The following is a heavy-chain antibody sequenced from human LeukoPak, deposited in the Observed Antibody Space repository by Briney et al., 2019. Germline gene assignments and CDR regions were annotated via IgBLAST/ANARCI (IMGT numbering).Heavy chain of an antibody. Sequence: PGGSLRLSCAASGFTFSSYSMNWVRQAPGKGLEWVSSISSSGSYIYYADSVKGRFTISRDNAKNSLYLQMSSLRAEDTAVYYCARFLGKEGQLVSDYWGQGTLVTVSS. CDR1: GFTFSSYS. D-gene: IGHD6-13*01. V-gene: IGHV3-21*01. CDR2: ISSSGSYI. CDR3: ARFLGKEGQLVSDY. J-gene: IGHJ4*02.